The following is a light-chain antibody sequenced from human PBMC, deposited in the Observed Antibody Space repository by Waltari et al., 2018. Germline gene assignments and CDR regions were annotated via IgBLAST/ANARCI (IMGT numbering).Light chain of an antibody. CDR1: QGVSSY. CDR3: HQYYSIPLT. Sequence: EIVLTQSPATLSLSPGERATLSCRASQGVSSYLAWYQQKPGQAPRLLIYDASNRATGIPARFSGSGPGTDFTLTISRLQAEDVAVYYCHQYYSIPLTFGGGTKVEIK. V-gene: IGKV3D-11*01. J-gene: IGKJ4*01. CDR2: DAS.